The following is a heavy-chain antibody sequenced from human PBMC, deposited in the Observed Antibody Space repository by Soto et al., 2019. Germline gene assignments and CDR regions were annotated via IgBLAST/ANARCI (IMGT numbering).Heavy chain of an antibody. CDR1: GGTFSRYA. CDR3: ERVKDYYGSGILAHYYYGMDV. CDR2: IIPIFGTA. J-gene: IGHJ6*02. D-gene: IGHD3-10*01. Sequence: ASVKVSFKASGGTFSRYAISWVRQAPGQGLEWMGGIIPIFGTANYAQKFQGRVTITADESTSTAYMELSSLRSENTAEYYCERVKDYYGSGILAHYYYGMDVWGQGTTVTVSS. V-gene: IGHV1-69*13.